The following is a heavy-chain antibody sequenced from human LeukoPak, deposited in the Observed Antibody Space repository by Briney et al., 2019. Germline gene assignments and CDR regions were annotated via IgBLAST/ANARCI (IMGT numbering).Heavy chain of an antibody. Sequence: ASVKVSCKASGYTFTSYYMHWVRQAPGQGLEWMGWINTNTGNPTYAQGFTGRFVFSLDTSVSTAYLQISSLKAEDTAVYYCAREGKRSGGSCYFGYWGQGTLVTVSS. CDR3: AREGKRSGGSCYFGY. V-gene: IGHV7-4-1*02. CDR2: INTNTGNP. J-gene: IGHJ4*02. CDR1: GYTFTSYY. D-gene: IGHD2-15*01.